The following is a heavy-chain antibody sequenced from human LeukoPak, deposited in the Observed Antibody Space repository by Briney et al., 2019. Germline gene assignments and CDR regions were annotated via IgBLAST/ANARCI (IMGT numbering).Heavy chain of an antibody. V-gene: IGHV3-30-3*01. CDR3: AREGGGSMYYFDY. D-gene: IGHD1-26*01. J-gene: IGHJ4*02. CDR2: ISYDGSNK. CDR1: GFTFSSYA. Sequence: GGSLRLSCAASGFTFSSYAMHWVRQAPGKGLEWVAVISYDGSNKYYAASVKGRFTISRDNSKNTLCLQMNSLRAEDTAVYYCAREGGGSMYYFDYWGQGTLVTVSS.